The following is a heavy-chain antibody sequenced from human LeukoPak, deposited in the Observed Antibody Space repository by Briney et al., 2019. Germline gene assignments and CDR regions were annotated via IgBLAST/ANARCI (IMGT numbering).Heavy chain of an antibody. D-gene: IGHD5-12*01. CDR3: TRAHRFTSAYDRPINAFDI. V-gene: IGHV4-30-4*01. CDR1: GDSVTRDDYF. J-gene: IGHJ3*02. Sequence: SETLSLTCSVSGDSVTRDDYFYSWTRQPPGEGLEWIAYIYYTAGSYYNPSLRSRVTMSIDTSRNQFSLKLSSVTAADTAVYYCTRAHRFTSAYDRPINAFDIWGQGTMVTVSS. CDR2: IYYTAGS.